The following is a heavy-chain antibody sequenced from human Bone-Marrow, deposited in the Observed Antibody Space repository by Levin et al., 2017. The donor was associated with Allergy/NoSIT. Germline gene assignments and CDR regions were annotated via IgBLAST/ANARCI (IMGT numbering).Heavy chain of an antibody. V-gene: IGHV3-74*01. D-gene: IGHD1-26*01. Sequence: TGGSLRLSCAASGFTFSSYWMHWVRQAPGKGLVWVSRINSDGSSTSYADSVKGRFTISRDNAKNTLYLQMNSLRAEDTAVYYCARVSGSYYFDYWGQGTLVTVSS. CDR3: ARVSGSYYFDY. CDR1: GFTFSSYW. CDR2: INSDGSST. J-gene: IGHJ4*02.